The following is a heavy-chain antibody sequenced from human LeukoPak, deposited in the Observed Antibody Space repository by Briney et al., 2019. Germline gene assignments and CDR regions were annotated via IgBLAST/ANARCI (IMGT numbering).Heavy chain of an antibody. J-gene: IGHJ3*02. V-gene: IGHV1-8*01. CDR3: ARGRVVYSSSWYESSPHAFDI. CDR1: GYTFTSYD. Sequence: GASVKVSCKASGYTFTSYDINWVRQATGQGLEWMGWMNPNSGNTGYAQKFQGRVTMTRNTSISTAYMELSSLRSEDTAVYYCARGRVVYSSSWYESSPHAFDIWGQGTMVTVSS. CDR2: MNPNSGNT. D-gene: IGHD6-13*01.